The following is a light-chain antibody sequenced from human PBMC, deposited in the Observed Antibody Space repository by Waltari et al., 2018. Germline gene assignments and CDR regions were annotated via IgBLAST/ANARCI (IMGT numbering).Light chain of an antibody. CDR2: DVS. CDR1: SSAVGRFNY. CDR3: TSYTSSSPCV. Sequence: QSALTQPASVSGSPGQSITLSCTGTSSAVGRFNYVSWYQQHPGKAPKLMIYDVSNRPSGVSDRFSGSKSGNTASLTISGLQAEDEADYYCTSYTSSSPCVFGTGTKVTVL. V-gene: IGLV2-14*01. J-gene: IGLJ1*01.